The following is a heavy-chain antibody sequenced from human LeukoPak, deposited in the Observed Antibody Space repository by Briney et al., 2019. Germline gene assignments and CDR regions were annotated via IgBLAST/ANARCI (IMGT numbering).Heavy chain of an antibody. Sequence: GGSLRLSCAASGFTFSSYSMNWVRQAPGKGLEWVSGISWNSGSIGYADSVKGRFTISRDNAKNSLYLQMNSLRAEDTALYYCAKDMGDGYNTGSLDYWGQGTLVTVSS. D-gene: IGHD5-24*01. CDR2: ISWNSGSI. CDR1: GFTFSSYS. V-gene: IGHV3-9*01. CDR3: AKDMGDGYNTGSLDY. J-gene: IGHJ4*02.